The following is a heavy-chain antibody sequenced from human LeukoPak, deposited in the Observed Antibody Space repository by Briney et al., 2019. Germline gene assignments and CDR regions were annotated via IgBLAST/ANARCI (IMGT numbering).Heavy chain of an antibody. CDR2: ISYDGSDK. D-gene: IGHD3-22*01. CDR1: GFSFSSYA. V-gene: IGHV3-30*04. Sequence: GGSLRLSCAASGFSFSSYAMHWVHQAPGKGLEWVAIISYDGSDKYYADSLKGRFIISRDNSKNTLYLQMSSLRLEDAAVYYCARWRGEYYYDSRGYRGAIDYWGQGTLVTVSS. J-gene: IGHJ4*02. CDR3: ARWRGEYYYDSRGYRGAIDY.